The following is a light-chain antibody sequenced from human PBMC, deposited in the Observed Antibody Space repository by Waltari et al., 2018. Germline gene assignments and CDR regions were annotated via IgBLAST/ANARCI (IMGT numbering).Light chain of an antibody. CDR3: MHTAKWPFT. CDR2: KVS. J-gene: IGKJ4*01. CDR1: QSLVFSDGITY. Sequence: FMSQSPVSLPVTLGQSASISCWSNQSLVFSDGITYLNWFHQRPGQSPRRLISKVSHRDAGVPDRFSGSGSDTTFALTIDKMEAEDVGIYYCMHTAKWPFTFGGGTKVEI. V-gene: IGKV2-30*01.